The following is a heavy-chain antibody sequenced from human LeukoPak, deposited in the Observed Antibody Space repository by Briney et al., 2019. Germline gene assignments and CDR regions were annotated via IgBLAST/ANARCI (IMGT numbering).Heavy chain of an antibody. CDR2: MNPNSGNT. V-gene: IGHV1-8*03. Sequence: ASVKVSCKASGYTFTSYDINWVRQATVQGLEWMGWMNPNSGNTGYAQKFQGRVTITRNTSISTAYMELSSLRSEDTAVYYCARVSSSSWYRDYWGQGTLVTVSS. CDR1: GYTFTSYD. D-gene: IGHD6-13*01. CDR3: ARVSSSSWYRDY. J-gene: IGHJ4*02.